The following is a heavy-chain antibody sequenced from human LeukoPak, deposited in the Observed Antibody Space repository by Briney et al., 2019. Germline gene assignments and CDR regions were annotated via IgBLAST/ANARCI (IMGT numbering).Heavy chain of an antibody. CDR1: GVSIRSHY. Sequence: SETLSLTCTVSGVSIRSHYWSWIRQPPGKGLEWIGSIYHSGSTYYNPSLKSRVTISVDTSKNQFSLKLSSVTAADTAVYYCARGQGGQRGNYYDFWSGYSYHFDYWGQGTLVTVSS. D-gene: IGHD3-3*01. CDR3: ARGQGGQRGNYYDFWSGYSYHFDY. V-gene: IGHV4-38-2*02. CDR2: IYHSGST. J-gene: IGHJ4*02.